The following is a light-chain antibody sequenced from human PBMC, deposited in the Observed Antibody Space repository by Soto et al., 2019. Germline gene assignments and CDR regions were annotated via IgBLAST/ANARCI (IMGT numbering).Light chain of an antibody. CDR3: KQYGSSPT. CDR2: GAS. CDR1: QSVSSSY. Sequence: EIVLTQSPGTLSLSPGERATLSCRASQSVSSSYLAWYQQKPGQAPRLRIYGASSRATGIPDRFSGSGSGTDFTLTISRLEPEDFAVYYCKQYGSSPTFGGGTKVEIK. J-gene: IGKJ4*01. V-gene: IGKV3-20*01.